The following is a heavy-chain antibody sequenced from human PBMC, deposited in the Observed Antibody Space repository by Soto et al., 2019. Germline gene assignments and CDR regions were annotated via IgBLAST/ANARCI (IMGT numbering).Heavy chain of an antibody. J-gene: IGHJ4*02. CDR3: ARVMVLGTSIDY. V-gene: IGHV4-59*01. CDR1: GGSISSYY. D-gene: IGHD3-16*01. CDR2: IYYSGST. Sequence: SETLSLTCTVSGGSISSYYWSWIRQPPGKGLEWIGYIYYSGSTNYNPSLKSRVTISVDTSKNQFSLKLSSVTAADTAVYYCARVMVLGTSIDYWGQGTLVTVSS.